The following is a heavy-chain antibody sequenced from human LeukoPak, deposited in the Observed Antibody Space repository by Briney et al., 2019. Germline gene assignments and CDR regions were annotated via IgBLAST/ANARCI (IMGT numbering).Heavy chain of an antibody. Sequence: PSETLSLTCTVSGGSINSYYWSWIRQPPGKGLEWIGNIYYSGYTTYSPSLRSRVTISVDTSKNQFSLKLSSVTAADTAVYYCARETSQKGAHYMDVWGKGTTITISS. CDR1: GGSINSYY. V-gene: IGHV4-59*01. CDR3: ARETSQKGAHYMDV. D-gene: IGHD3-16*01. CDR2: IYYSGYT. J-gene: IGHJ6*03.